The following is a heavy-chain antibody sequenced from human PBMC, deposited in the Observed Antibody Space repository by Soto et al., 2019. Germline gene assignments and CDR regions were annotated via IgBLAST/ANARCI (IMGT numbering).Heavy chain of an antibody. Sequence: QVQLQESGPGLVKPSETLSLTCTVSGGSISSYYWSWIRQPPGKGLEWIGYIYYSGSSNYNPSLKSRHTISVDTSKNHVSLKLSSVTAADTAVDYGARHHDSCGHGTLVTVSS. CDR2: IYYSGSS. J-gene: IGHJ5*01. CDR1: GGSISSYY. CDR3: ARHHDS. V-gene: IGHV4-59*08.